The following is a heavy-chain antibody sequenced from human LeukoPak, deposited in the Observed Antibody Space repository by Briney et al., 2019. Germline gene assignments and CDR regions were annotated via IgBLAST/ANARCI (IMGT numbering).Heavy chain of an antibody. D-gene: IGHD3-10*01. V-gene: IGHV3-23*01. Sequence: GGSLRLSCAASGFTFSSYAVSWVRQAPGKGLEWVSAISGSGGSTYYADSVKGRFTISRDNSKNTLYLQMNSLRAEDTAVYYCAKKMVRGVILGGFDYWGQGTLVTVSS. J-gene: IGHJ4*02. CDR2: ISGSGGST. CDR1: GFTFSSYA. CDR3: AKKMVRGVILGGFDY.